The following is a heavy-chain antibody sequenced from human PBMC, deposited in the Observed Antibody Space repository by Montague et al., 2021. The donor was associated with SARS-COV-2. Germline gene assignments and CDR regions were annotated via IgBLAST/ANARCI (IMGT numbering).Heavy chain of an antibody. CDR1: GGSFSGYY. J-gene: IGHJ5*02. D-gene: IGHD2-2*02. CDR2: INHRGST. V-gene: IGHV4-34*01. CDR3: ASFTLGYCSSTSCYSDWFDP. Sequence: SETLSLTCAVYGGSFSGYYWSWIRQPPGKGLEWIGEINHRGSTNYNPSLKSRVTISVDTSKNQFSLKLSSVTAADTAVYYCASFTLGYCSSTSCYSDWFDPWGQGTLVTVSS.